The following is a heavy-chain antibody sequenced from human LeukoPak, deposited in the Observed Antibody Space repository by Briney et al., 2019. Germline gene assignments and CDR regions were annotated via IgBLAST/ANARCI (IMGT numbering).Heavy chain of an antibody. J-gene: IGHJ4*02. Sequence: SETLSLTCTVSGGSISSYYWSWIRQPAGKGLEWIGRIYTSGSTNYNPSLKSRVTMSVDTSKNQFSLKLSSVTAADTAVYYCARGRYVWGSYRYYFDYWGQGTLVTVSS. CDR1: GGSISSYY. CDR3: ARGRYVWGSYRYYFDY. D-gene: IGHD3-16*02. CDR2: IYTSGST. V-gene: IGHV4-4*07.